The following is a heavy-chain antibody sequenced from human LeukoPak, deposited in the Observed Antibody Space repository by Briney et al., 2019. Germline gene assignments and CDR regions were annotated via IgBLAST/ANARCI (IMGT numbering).Heavy chain of an antibody. Sequence: HSGRSLRLSCAASGFTFDDYAMHWVRQAPGKGLEWVSGISWNSGSIGYADSVKGRFTISRDNAKNSLYLQMNSLRAEDTALYYCASLVPPVDYWGQGTLVTVSS. J-gene: IGHJ4*02. CDR3: ASLVPPVDY. V-gene: IGHV3-9*01. CDR1: GFTFDDYA. CDR2: ISWNSGSI.